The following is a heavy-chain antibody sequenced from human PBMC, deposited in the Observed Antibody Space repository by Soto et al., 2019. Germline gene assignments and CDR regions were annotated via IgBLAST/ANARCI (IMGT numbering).Heavy chain of an antibody. CDR1: GYTFTNYA. Sequence: ASVKVSCKASGYTFTNYAMHWVRQAPGQRLEWMGWINVGNGKTKYSQKFQGRVTITRDTSASTAYMELSSLRSEDTAVYYCAGGFAGYYDSSGYYYFDYWGQGTLVTVSS. D-gene: IGHD3-22*01. CDR2: INVGNGKT. CDR3: AGGFAGYYDSSGYYYFDY. J-gene: IGHJ4*02. V-gene: IGHV1-3*01.